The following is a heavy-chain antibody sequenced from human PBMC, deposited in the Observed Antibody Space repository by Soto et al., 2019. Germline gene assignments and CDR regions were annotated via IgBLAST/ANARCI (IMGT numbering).Heavy chain of an antibody. CDR2: INSDASTT. Sequence: EVQLVESGGGLVQPGGSLRLSCAASGFTFSSFWMYWVRQAPGKGLVWVSRINSDASTTSYADSVKGRFTISRDNAKNTLYLQMNSLRAEDTAVYYCARIPPGWGGGQLVLDYWGQGTLVTVSS. D-gene: IGHD6-13*01. CDR3: ARIPPGWGGGQLVLDY. V-gene: IGHV3-74*01. CDR1: GFTFSSFW. J-gene: IGHJ4*02.